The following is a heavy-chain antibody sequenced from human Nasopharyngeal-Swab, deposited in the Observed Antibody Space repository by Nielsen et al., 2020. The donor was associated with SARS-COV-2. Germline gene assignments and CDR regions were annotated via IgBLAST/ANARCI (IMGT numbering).Heavy chain of an antibody. V-gene: IGHV3-21*01. CDR3: ARDSDYYDGVALPWYFDY. J-gene: IGHJ4*02. Sequence: WIRQPPGKGLEWVSSISSSSSYIYYADSVKGRFTISRDNAKNSLYLQMNSLRAEDTAVYYCARDSDYYDGVALPWYFDYWGQGTLVTVSS. CDR2: ISSSSSYI. D-gene: IGHD3-22*01.